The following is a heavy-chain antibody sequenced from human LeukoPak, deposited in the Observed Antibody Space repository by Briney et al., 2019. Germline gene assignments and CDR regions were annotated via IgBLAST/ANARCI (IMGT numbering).Heavy chain of an antibody. V-gene: IGHV3-23*01. CDR1: GFTFSSYA. J-gene: IGHJ4*02. CDR3: AKSSGQGYYFDY. D-gene: IGHD3-22*01. CDR2: ISGGGGST. Sequence: GGSLSLSCAASGFTFSSYAMSCVGQAPGKGLEWVSAISGGGGSTYYADSVKGRFTISRDNSKNTLYLQMNSLRAEDTAVYYCAKSSGQGYYFDYWGQGTLVTVSS.